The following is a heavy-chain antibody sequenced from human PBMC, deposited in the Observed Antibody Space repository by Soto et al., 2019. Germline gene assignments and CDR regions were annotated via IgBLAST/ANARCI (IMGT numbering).Heavy chain of an antibody. CDR1: GFTFSSYS. Sequence: EVQLVESGGGWVQPGGSLRLSCAASGFTFSSYSMNWVRQAPGKGLEWVSYISSRSSTIYYADSVKGRFTISRDNAKNSLYLQMNSLRDEDTAVYYCARDPGSGSYFEAFDIWGQGTMVTVSS. V-gene: IGHV3-48*02. D-gene: IGHD1-26*01. CDR3: ARDPGSGSYFEAFDI. CDR2: ISSRSSTI. J-gene: IGHJ3*02.